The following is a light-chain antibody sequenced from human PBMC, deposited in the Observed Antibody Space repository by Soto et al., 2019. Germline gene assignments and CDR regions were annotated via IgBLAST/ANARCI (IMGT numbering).Light chain of an antibody. V-gene: IGKV1-5*01. J-gene: IGKJ1*01. CDR1: QSISVW. CDR2: DVS. Sequence: MYQSPSTVSAEVGDRVTITCRASQSISVWLAWYQQKPGKAPKLLLYDVSSLESGVPSRFSGSGSATEFILTINGLQPDDFATYFCQQFKSGTWTFGQGTNVDIK. CDR3: QQFKSGTWT.